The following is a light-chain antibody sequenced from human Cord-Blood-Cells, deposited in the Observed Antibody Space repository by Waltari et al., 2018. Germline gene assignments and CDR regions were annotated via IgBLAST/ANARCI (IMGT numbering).Light chain of an antibody. J-gene: IGLJ3*02. CDR2: EVS. V-gene: IGLV2-8*01. CDR3: SSYAGSNNVV. CDR1: SSDVGGYNY. Sequence: QSALTQPPSASGSPGQSVTISCTGTSSDVGGYNYVSWYQQNPGKPPKLMIYEVSKRPSAVPDRFAGSRSGNTASLTVSGLQAEDEADYYCSSYAGSNNVVFGGGTKLTVL.